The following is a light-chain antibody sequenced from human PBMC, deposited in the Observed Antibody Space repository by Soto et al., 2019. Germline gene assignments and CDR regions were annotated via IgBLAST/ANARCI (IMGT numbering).Light chain of an antibody. CDR3: QQYNNWPPLT. V-gene: IGKV3-15*01. CDR1: QSVSSN. J-gene: IGKJ4*01. CDR2: GAS. Sequence: EIVMTQSPATLSVSPGERATLSCRASQSVSSNLAWYQQKPGQAPRLLIYGASTRATGIPARFSGSGSGTEFTLTISSLQSEDFAVKYCQQYNNWPPLTFGGGTKVEIK.